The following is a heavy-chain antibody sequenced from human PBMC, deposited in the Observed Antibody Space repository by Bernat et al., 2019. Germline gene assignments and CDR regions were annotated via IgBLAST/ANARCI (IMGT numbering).Heavy chain of an antibody. D-gene: IGHD6-19*01. CDR2: IYYSGST. V-gene: IGHV4-39*01. Sequence: QLQLQESGPGLVKPSETLSLTCTVSGDSVSSNAYFWGWIRQPPGKGLEWIGSIYYSGSTYYNPSLKSRVTISVDTSKNQFSLRLSSVTAADTAVYYCARLGYSSGWEEGPADYWGQGTLVTVSS. CDR1: GDSVSSNAYF. CDR3: ARLGYSSGWEEGPADY. J-gene: IGHJ4*02.